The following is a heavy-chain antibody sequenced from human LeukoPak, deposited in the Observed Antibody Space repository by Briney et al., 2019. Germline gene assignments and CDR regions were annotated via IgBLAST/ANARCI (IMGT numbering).Heavy chain of an antibody. CDR2: INWNGGST. CDR3: AKDRAVAGTPDY. V-gene: IGHV3-20*04. CDR1: GFTFDDYG. D-gene: IGHD6-19*01. J-gene: IGHJ4*02. Sequence: PGGSLRLSCAASGFTFDDYGMSWVRQAPGKGLEWVSGINWNGGSTGYADSVKGRFTISRDNSKNTLYLQMNSLRAEDTAVYYCAKDRAVAGTPDYWGQGTLVTVSS.